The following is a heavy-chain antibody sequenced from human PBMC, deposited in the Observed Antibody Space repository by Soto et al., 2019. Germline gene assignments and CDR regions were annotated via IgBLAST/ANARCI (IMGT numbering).Heavy chain of an antibody. CDR3: ARASPSIVVVAAGGFNP. J-gene: IGHJ5*02. V-gene: IGHV1-46*01. CDR2: INPSGGST. D-gene: IGHD2-15*01. CDR1: GYTFTSYY. Sequence: ASVKVSRKSFGYTFTSYYMPWVRPAPGQGLEWMGIINPSGGSTSYAQKFHARVTMTSVTSTSTVYMELISLSSEDTAVYYRARASPSIVVVAAGGFNPWGQGTLVTVSS.